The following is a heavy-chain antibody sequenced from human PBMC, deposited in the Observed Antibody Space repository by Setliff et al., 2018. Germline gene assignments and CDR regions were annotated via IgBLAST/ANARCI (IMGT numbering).Heavy chain of an antibody. Sequence: PGGSLRLSCAASGFTFSTYWMSWARQAPGKGLEWVANIKEDGSEKYYVDSVKGRFTISRDNANKFLYLHMNSVRDEDTALYHCTRFGDRDGVGIWGQGTMVTVS. J-gene: IGHJ3*02. V-gene: IGHV3-7*03. D-gene: IGHD2-8*01. CDR3: TRFGDRDGVGI. CDR1: GFTFSTYW. CDR2: IKEDGSEK.